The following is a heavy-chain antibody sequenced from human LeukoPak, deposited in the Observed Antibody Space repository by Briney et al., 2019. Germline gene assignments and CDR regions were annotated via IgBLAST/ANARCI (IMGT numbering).Heavy chain of an antibody. CDR3: ARDHEWGRAYFDY. V-gene: IGHV4-39*02. Sequence: PSETLSLTCTVSGGSISNNNYYWAWIRQPPGKGLECIGSIYYSGSPYYNPSLKSRVTISVDTSKNQFSLRLSSVTAADAAVYYCARDHEWGRAYFDYWGQGTLVTVSS. D-gene: IGHD1-26*01. J-gene: IGHJ4*02. CDR1: GGSISNNNYY. CDR2: IYYSGSP.